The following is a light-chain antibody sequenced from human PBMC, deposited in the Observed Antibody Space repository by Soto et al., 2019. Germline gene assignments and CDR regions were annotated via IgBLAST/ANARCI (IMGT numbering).Light chain of an antibody. Sequence: QSALTQPASVSGSPGQSITISCTGTSSDVGNYNLVSWYQQHPGKAPKLMIYEDTKRPSGVSNRFSGSKSGNTASLTISGLQDEEEADYYCCSYADSSTYVFGTGTKLTVL. CDR1: SSDVGNYNL. CDR3: CSYADSSTYV. J-gene: IGLJ1*01. V-gene: IGLV2-23*01. CDR2: EDT.